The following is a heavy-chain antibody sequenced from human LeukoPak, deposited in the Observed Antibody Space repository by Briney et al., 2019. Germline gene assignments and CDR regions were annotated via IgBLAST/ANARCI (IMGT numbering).Heavy chain of an antibody. CDR3: ARPTY. V-gene: IGHV3-53*01. CDR1: GFTFSGYA. J-gene: IGHJ4*02. CDR2: IYSGGST. Sequence: GGSLRLSCAASGFTFSGYAMSWVRQAPGKGLEWVSVIYSGGSTYYADSVKGRFTISRDNSKNTLYLQMNSLRAEDTAVYYCARPTYWGQGTLVTVSS.